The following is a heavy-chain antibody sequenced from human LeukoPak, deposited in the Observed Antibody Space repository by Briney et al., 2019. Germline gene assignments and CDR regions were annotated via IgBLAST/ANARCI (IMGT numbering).Heavy chain of an antibody. J-gene: IGHJ6*02. CDR3: ARGPSLYSDPQETWNYETDV. V-gene: IGHV1-69*04. CDR2: IIPIFGIA. CDR1: GGTFSSYA. Sequence: SVKVSCKASGGTFSSYAISWVRQAPGQGLEWMGRIIPIFGIANYAQKSQGRVTITADKSTSTAYMELSSLRSEDTAVYYCARGPSLYSDPQETWNYETDVWGQGTTVTVSS. D-gene: IGHD1-7*01.